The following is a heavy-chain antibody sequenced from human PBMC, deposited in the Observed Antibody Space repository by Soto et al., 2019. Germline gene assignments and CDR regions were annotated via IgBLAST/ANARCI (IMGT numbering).Heavy chain of an antibody. V-gene: IGHV1-69*12. CDR1: GGTFSSYA. Sequence: QVQLVQSGAEVKKPGSSVKVSCKASGGTFSSYAISWVRQAPGQGLEWMGGIIPIFGTANYAQKFQGRVTISADESTSTASMELSRLRSEDTAVYYCARDGRASYDDGDYGGGDYFDYWGQGTLVTVSS. D-gene: IGHD4-17*01. CDR3: ARDGRASYDDGDYGGGDYFDY. CDR2: IIPIFGTA. J-gene: IGHJ4*02.